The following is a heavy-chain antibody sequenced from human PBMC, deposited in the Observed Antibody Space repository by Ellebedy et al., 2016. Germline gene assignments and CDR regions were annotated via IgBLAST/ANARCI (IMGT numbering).Heavy chain of an antibody. D-gene: IGHD3-10*01. CDR1: GFTFSRYS. Sequence: GESLKISCAASGFTFSRYSMNWVRQAPGRGLEWLSWIGVENRDKSIPTHYADSVKGRFTVSRDAAENSVYLQMNSLRDEDTAVYYCVRGGSGGGTDYFDYWGQGNMVTVSS. CDR3: VRGGSGGGTDYFDY. CDR2: IGVENRDKSIPT. J-gene: IGHJ4*02. V-gene: IGHV3-48*02.